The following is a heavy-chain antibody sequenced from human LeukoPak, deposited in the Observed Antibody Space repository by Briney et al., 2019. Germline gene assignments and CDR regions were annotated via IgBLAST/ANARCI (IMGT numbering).Heavy chain of an antibody. D-gene: IGHD3-22*01. Sequence: GGSLRLSCAVSGITLSNYGMSWVRQAPGKGLEWVAGISDSGGSTNYADSVKGRFTISRDNPKNTLYLQMNSLRAEDTAVYFCAKRGVVIRVILVGFHKEAYYFNSWGQGALVTVSS. CDR1: GITLSNYG. V-gene: IGHV3-23*01. CDR2: ISDSGGST. CDR3: AKRGVVIRVILVGFHKEAYYFNS. J-gene: IGHJ4*02.